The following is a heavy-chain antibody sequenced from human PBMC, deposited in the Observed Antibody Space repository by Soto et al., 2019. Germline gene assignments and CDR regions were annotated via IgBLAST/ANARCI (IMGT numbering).Heavy chain of an antibody. CDR3: ACSSVAGTSYYYCGMGV. CDR2: INPNSGGT. J-gene: IGHJ6*04. V-gene: IGHV1-2*02. CDR1: GYAFTGYY. D-gene: IGHD2-15*01. Sequence: ASVKVSCKSSGYAFTGYYMHWVRQAPGQGLEWMGWINPNSGGTNYAQKFQGRVTMTRDTSISTAYMELSRLRSDDTAVYYCACSSVAGTSYYYCGMGVRDKLTTVTVSS.